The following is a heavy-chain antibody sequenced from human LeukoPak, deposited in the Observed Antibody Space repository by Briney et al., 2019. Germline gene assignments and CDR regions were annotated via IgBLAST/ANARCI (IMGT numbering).Heavy chain of an antibody. CDR1: GGSISSGDYY. CDR2: IYYSGST. D-gene: IGHD4-23*01. V-gene: IGHV4-30-4*01. CDR3: ARGGGGGNSDY. Sequence: PPETLSLTCTVSGGSISSGDYYWSWIRQPPGKGLEWIGYIYYSGSTYYNPSLKSRVTISVDRSKNQFSLKLSSVTAADTAVYYCARGGGGGNSDYWGQGTLVTVSS. J-gene: IGHJ4*02.